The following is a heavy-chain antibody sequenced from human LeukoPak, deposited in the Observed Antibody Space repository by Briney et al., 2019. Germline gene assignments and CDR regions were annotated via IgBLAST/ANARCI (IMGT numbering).Heavy chain of an antibody. D-gene: IGHD3-10*01. Sequence: SETLSLTCTVSRGSITTYYWSWIRQSAGKGLEWIGNVYHSGSTTYNPSLESRVTISVDTSKNQFSLRMTSVTTADTAVYYCAADRQQGGSGSYWFDPWGQGTQVTVSS. V-gene: IGHV4-59*01. CDR1: RGSITTYY. CDR2: VYHSGST. J-gene: IGHJ5*02. CDR3: AADRQQGGSGSYWFDP.